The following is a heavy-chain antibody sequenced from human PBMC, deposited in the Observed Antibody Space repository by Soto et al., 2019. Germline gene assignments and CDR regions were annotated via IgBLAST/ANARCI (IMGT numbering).Heavy chain of an antibody. Sequence: GGSLRLSCAASGFTFSSYAMTWVRQAPGKGLEWVSGVSGGGGSTYYADSVKGRFTISRDNSKNTLYLQMHSLRAEDTAVYYCAKSLVTRRVISPDYGMDVWGQGTTVTVSS. CDR2: VSGGGGST. V-gene: IGHV3-23*01. J-gene: IGHJ6*02. CDR3: AKSLVTRRVISPDYGMDV. D-gene: IGHD3-3*02. CDR1: GFTFSSYA.